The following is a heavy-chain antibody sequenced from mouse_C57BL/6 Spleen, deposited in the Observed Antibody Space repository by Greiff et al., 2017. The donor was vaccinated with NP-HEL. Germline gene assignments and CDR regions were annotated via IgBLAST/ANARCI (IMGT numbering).Heavy chain of an antibody. D-gene: IGHD1-1*01. J-gene: IGHJ2*01. CDR2: IWSGGST. CDR3: AGGITTVGVFDY. Sequence: VNLVESGPGLVQPSQSLSITCTVSGFSLTSYGVHWVRQSPGKGLEWLGVIWSGGSTDYNAAFISRLSISKDNSKSQVFFKMNSLQADDTAIYYCAGGITTVGVFDYWGQGTTLTVSS. V-gene: IGHV2-2*01. CDR1: GFSLTSYG.